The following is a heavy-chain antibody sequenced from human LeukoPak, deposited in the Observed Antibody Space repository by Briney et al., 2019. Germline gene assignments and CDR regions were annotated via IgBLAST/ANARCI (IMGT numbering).Heavy chain of an antibody. J-gene: IGHJ2*01. D-gene: IGHD4-17*01. CDR3: ARRRFYGDKSSWYFDL. CDR1: GGSFSGYY. V-gene: IGHV4-34*01. CDR2: ITHSGNT. Sequence: SETLSLTCAVYGGSFSGYYWSWIRQPPGKGLEWIGEITHSGNTYYNPSLKSRVTISLDTSKNQFSLKLTSVTAADTAVYYCARRRFYGDKSSWYFDLWGRGTLVTVSS.